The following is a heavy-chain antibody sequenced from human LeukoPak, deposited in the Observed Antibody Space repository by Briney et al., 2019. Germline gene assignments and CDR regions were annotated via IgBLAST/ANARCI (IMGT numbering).Heavy chain of an antibody. V-gene: IGHV3-30*18. J-gene: IGHJ4*02. D-gene: IGHD3-22*01. Sequence: GGSLRLSCAASGFTFSSYGMHWVRQAPGKGLEGVAVISYDGSNKYYADSVKGRFTISRDNSKTTLYLQMNSLRAEDTAVYYCAKDYYYDSSGDLAGYFDYWGQGTLVTVSS. CDR3: AKDYYYDSSGDLAGYFDY. CDR2: ISYDGSNK. CDR1: GFTFSSYG.